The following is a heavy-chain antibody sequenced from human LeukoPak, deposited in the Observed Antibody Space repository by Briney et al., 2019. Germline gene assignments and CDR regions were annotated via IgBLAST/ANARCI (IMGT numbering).Heavy chain of an antibody. V-gene: IGHV3-23*01. D-gene: IGHD6-19*01. Sequence: GGSLRLSCAASGFTFSSYTMSWVRQPPGKGLEWVSDISGGAGTSNYADSVKGRFTINRDNARNTVYLQMNSLRAEDTAVYYCAKDTNRAVAGTGAFDIWGQGTMVTVSS. CDR1: GFTFSSYT. J-gene: IGHJ3*02. CDR3: AKDTNRAVAGTGAFDI. CDR2: ISGGAGTS.